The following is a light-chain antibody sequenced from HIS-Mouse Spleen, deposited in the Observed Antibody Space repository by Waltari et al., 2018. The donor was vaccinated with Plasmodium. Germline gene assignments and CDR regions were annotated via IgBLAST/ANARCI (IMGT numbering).Light chain of an antibody. Sequence: QSALTQPPSASGSPGQSVTIPCTGTSSDAGGYNYVSWYQQHPGQAPKLMIYEVSKRPSGVPDRFSGSKSGNTASLTVSGLQAEDEADYYCSSYAGSNNLVFGGGTKLTVL. CDR2: EVS. V-gene: IGLV2-8*01. J-gene: IGLJ2*01. CDR3: SSYAGSNNLV. CDR1: SSDAGGYNY.